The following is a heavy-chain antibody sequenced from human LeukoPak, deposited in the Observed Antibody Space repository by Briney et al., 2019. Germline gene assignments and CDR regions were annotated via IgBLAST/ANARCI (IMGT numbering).Heavy chain of an antibody. J-gene: IGHJ4*02. CDR1: GGSFSGYY. CDR3: ARTRYCSGGSCFYFDY. CDR2: INHSGST. Sequence: SETLSLTCAVYGGSFSGYYWSWIRQPPGKGLEWIGEINHSGSTNYNPSLKSRVTISVDTSKNQFSLKLSSVTAADTAVYYCARTRYCSGGSCFYFDYWGKGTLVTVSS. V-gene: IGHV4-34*01. D-gene: IGHD2-15*01.